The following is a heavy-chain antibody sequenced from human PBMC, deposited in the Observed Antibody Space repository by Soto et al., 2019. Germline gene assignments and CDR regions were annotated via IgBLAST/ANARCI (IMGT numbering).Heavy chain of an antibody. CDR3: VKFGCCSACCYTLYY. Sequence: GGSLRLSCSASGFTFSSYSMSWVRKAPGKGLEWVSRISGSGDYTYYAASVKGRFTISRDESKNSLYLQMNSLRTEDTAIYYCVKFGCCSACCYTLYYWGRGTLVPVSS. CDR1: GFTFSSYS. V-gene: IGHV3-23*01. J-gene: IGHJ1*01. CDR2: ISGSGDYT. D-gene: IGHD2-2*02.